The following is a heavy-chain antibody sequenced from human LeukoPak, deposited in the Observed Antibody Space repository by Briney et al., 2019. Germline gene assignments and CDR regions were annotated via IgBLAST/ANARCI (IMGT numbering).Heavy chain of an antibody. J-gene: IGHJ3*02. Sequence: TGRSLTLSCAASGFTFSSFGMHWVRQAPGKGLEWVAVIWYDASNKYYVDSVKGRFTIPRDNARNSLFLQMNSLRAEDTAVYYCARDLRYCSSASCSENGAFDIWGQGTMVTVSS. CDR2: IWYDASNK. V-gene: IGHV3-33*01. CDR3: ARDLRYCSSASCSENGAFDI. CDR1: GFTFSSFG. D-gene: IGHD2-2*01.